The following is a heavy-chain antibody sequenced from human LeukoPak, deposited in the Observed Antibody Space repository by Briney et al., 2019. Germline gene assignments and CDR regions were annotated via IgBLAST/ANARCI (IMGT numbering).Heavy chain of an antibody. J-gene: IGHJ5*02. CDR1: GYTFTSYY. CDR2: INPSGGST. V-gene: IGHV1-46*01. D-gene: IGHD3-22*01. Sequence: ASVKVSCKASGYTFTSYYMHWVRQAPGQGLEWMGIINPSGGSTSYAQKFQGRVTMTRDTSTSTVYMELSSLRSEDTAVYYCARDAGYCYDSSGYYYGRGWFDPWGQGTLVTVSS. CDR3: ARDAGYCYDSSGYYYGRGWFDP.